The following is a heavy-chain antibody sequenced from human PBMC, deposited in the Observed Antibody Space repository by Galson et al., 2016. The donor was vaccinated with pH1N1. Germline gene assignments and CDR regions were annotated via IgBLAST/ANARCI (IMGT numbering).Heavy chain of an antibody. Sequence: SVKVSCKASGYTFTNFDINWVRQATGQGLEWMGWMNPNSGNTGYAQKFQGRVAMTRNTSIRTAYMELSSLRAEDTAVYYCARVRNSSWNPRYYYYGMDVWGQGTTVTVSS. CDR1: GYTFTNFD. D-gene: IGHD6-13*01. J-gene: IGHJ6*02. CDR2: MNPNSGNT. CDR3: ARVRNSSWNPRYYYYGMDV. V-gene: IGHV1-8*01.